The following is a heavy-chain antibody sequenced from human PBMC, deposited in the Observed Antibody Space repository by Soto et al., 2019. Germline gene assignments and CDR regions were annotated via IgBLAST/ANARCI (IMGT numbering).Heavy chain of an antibody. CDR1: GVSISSSDYF. Sequence: QLQLQESGPGLVKPSETLSLTCTVSGVSISSSDYFWGLIRQPPGQGLEWIASIHSSGRTFYNPSLKSRVTISVDTSKNQFSLELTSVTAADTAVYYCARLPRTTVAGTGTDSWGQGTLVTVSS. CDR3: ARLPRTTVAGTGTDS. CDR2: IHSSGRT. V-gene: IGHV4-39*01. D-gene: IGHD6-19*01. J-gene: IGHJ4*02.